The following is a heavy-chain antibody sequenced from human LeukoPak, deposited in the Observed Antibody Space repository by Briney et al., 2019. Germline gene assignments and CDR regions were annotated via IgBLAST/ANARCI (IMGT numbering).Heavy chain of an antibody. CDR1: GGSFSGYY. V-gene: IGHV4-34*01. D-gene: IGHD6-19*01. CDR2: INHSGST. CDR3: AKEDGEEYSSGWYKRNYFDN. J-gene: IGHJ4*02. Sequence: SETLSLTCAVYGGSFSGYYWSWIRQPPGKGLEWIGEINHSGSTNYNPSLESRVTISADMSKNQVSLKLSSVTAADTAVYYCAKEDGEEYSSGWYKRNYFDNWGQGTRVTVSS.